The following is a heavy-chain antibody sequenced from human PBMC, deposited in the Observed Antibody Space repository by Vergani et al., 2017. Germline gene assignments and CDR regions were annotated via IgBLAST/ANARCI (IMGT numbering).Heavy chain of an antibody. Sequence: QVQLVQSGAEVKKPGSSVKVSCKASGGTFNIYSVSWLRQAPGQGPEWMGGITPFFPTGHYAQKFQGRVTITADESATTVYMELSSLRSEDTAVYYCARESGSATITMIVVALHYFDYWGQGTLVTVSS. CDR2: ITPFFPTG. CDR1: GGTFNIYS. V-gene: IGHV1-69*12. J-gene: IGHJ4*02. CDR3: ARESGSATITMIVVALHYFDY. D-gene: IGHD3-22*01.